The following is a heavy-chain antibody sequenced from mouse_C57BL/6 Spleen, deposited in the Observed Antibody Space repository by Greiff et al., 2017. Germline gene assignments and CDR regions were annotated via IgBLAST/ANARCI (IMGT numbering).Heavy chain of an antibody. CDR3: ASRDSSGPAGFAY. J-gene: IGHJ3*01. Sequence: VQLQQPGAELVKPGASVKLSCKASGYTFTSYWMHWVKQRPGQGLEWIGMIHPNSGSTNYNEKFKSKATLTVDKSSSTAYMQLSSLTSEDSAVAYCASRDSSGPAGFAYWGQGTLVTVSA. CDR2: IHPNSGST. V-gene: IGHV1-64*01. CDR1: GYTFTSYW. D-gene: IGHD3-2*02.